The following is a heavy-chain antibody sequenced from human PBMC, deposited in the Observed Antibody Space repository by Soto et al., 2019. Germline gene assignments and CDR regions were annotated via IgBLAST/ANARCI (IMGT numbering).Heavy chain of an antibody. CDR3: AKVQAPNYYDSSGYYSPFDY. V-gene: IGHV3-23*01. J-gene: IGHJ4*02. Sequence: LRLSCAASGFTFSSYAMSWVRQAPGKGLEWVSAISGSGGSTYYADSVKGRFTISRDNSKNTLYLQMNSLRAEDTAVYYWAKVQAPNYYDSSGYYSPFDYWGKGTLVTVSS. D-gene: IGHD3-22*01. CDR2: ISGSGGST. CDR1: GFTFSSYA.